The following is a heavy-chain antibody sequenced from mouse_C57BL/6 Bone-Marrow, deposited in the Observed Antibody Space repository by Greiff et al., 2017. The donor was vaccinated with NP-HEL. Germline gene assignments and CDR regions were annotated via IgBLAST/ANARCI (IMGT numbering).Heavy chain of an antibody. CDR2: IYPGDGDT. CDR1: GYAFSSSW. Sequence: QVQLQQSGPELVKPGASVKISCKASGYAFSSSWMNWVKQRPGKGLEWIGRIYPGDGDTNYNGKFKGKATLTADKSSSTAYMQLSSLTSGDSAVYFCARGAYYSNYWGQGTTLTVSS. D-gene: IGHD2-5*01. J-gene: IGHJ2*01. V-gene: IGHV1-82*01. CDR3: ARGAYYSNY.